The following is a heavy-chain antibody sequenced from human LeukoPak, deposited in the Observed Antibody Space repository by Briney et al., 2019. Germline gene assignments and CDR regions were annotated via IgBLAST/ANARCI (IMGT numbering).Heavy chain of an antibody. J-gene: IGHJ3*02. CDR3: ARSTGYCSGGSCYHPGAFDI. CDR1: GFTFDDYG. CDR2: INWNGGST. Sequence: GGSLRLSCAASGFTFDDYGMSWVRQAPGKGLEWVSGINWNGGSTGYADSVKGRFTISRDNAKNSLYLQMNSLRAEDTALYYCARSTGYCSGGSCYHPGAFDIWGQGTMVTVSS. D-gene: IGHD2-15*01. V-gene: IGHV3-20*04.